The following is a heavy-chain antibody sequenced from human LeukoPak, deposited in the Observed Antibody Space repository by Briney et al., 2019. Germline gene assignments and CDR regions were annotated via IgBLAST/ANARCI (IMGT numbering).Heavy chain of an antibody. CDR2: IYYSGST. CDR1: AGSFTGYY. D-gene: IGHD3-3*01. J-gene: IGHJ6*03. Sequence: PSETLSLTCAVNAGSFTGYYWSWIRQHPGKGLEWIGYIYYSGSTYYNPSLKSRVTISVDTSKNQFSLKLSSVTAADTAVYYCARKYDFWSGSQFYYYYMDVWGKGTTVTVSS. V-gene: IGHV4-59*06. CDR3: ARKYDFWSGSQFYYYYMDV.